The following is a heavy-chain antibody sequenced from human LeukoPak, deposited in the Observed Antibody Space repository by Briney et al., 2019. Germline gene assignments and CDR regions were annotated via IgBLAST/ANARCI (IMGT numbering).Heavy chain of an antibody. CDR1: GFTFSSYA. D-gene: IGHD5-18*01. J-gene: IGHJ4*02. CDR3: ARGRGGYSYGYWYFDF. V-gene: IGHV4-59*01. CDR2: IYYSGGT. Sequence: MSGGSLRLSCAASGFTFSSYAMSWVRQAPGKGLEWIATIYYSGGTYYSPSLKSRVTISIDTSKNHFSLKLNSVTTADTAVYYCARGRGGYSYGYWYFDFWGQGTLLTVSS.